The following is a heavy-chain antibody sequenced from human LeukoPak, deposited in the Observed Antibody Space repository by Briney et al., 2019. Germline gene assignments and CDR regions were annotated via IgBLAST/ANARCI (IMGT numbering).Heavy chain of an antibody. D-gene: IGHD2-21*01. CDR3: ARHISAVLGWSAFDI. V-gene: IGHV4-4*09. CDR1: GGSISSYY. Sequence: PSQTLSLTCAVSGGSISSYYSGSIRQTPREGLECVGYIYTSESTSNNPPLTRRVTVSVDTAKTQFPLNLSSGSATDAAVYYCARHISAVLGWSAFDIWGQGTMVTVSS. CDR2: IYTSEST. J-gene: IGHJ3*02.